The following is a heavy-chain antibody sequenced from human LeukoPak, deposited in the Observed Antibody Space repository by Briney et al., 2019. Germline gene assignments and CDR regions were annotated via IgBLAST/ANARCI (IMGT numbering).Heavy chain of an antibody. CDR1: GFTFSDYY. V-gene: IGHV3-23*01. D-gene: IGHD1-1*01. CDR2: ISGSGGST. CDR3: AKSAGGGTTPFDY. J-gene: IGHJ4*02. Sequence: PGGSLRLSCAASGFTFSDYYMSWIRQAPGKGLEWVSAISGSGGSTYYADSVKGRFTISRDNSKNTLYLQMNSLRAEDTAVYYCAKSAGGGTTPFDYWGQGTLVTVSS.